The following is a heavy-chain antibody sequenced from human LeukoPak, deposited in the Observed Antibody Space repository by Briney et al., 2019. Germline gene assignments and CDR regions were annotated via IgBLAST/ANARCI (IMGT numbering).Heavy chain of an antibody. J-gene: IGHJ4*02. CDR3: ARLTGVLRKFDY. V-gene: IGHV4-39*01. Sequence: SETLSLTCTVSGGSISSSSYYWGWIRQPPGKGLEWIGSIYYSGSTYYNPSLKSRVTISVDTSKNQFSLKLSSVTAADTAVYYCARLTGVLRKFDYWGQGTLVTVSS. CDR2: IYYSGST. CDR1: GGSISSSSYY. D-gene: IGHD2/OR15-2a*01.